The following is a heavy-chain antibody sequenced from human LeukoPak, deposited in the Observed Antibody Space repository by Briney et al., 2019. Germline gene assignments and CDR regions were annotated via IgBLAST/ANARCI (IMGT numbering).Heavy chain of an antibody. CDR2: ISWNTDTI. V-gene: IGHV3-9*01. CDR1: GFTVSSNY. D-gene: IGHD3-10*01. CDR3: VKAGGAGSYYYWFDS. Sequence: GGSLRLSCATSGFTVSSNYMSWVRQAPGKGLEWVSGISWNTDTIGYADSVKGRFTISRDNAKNSLFLQMNSLRPEDTALYYCVKAGGAGSYYYWFDSWGQGTLVTVSS. J-gene: IGHJ5*01.